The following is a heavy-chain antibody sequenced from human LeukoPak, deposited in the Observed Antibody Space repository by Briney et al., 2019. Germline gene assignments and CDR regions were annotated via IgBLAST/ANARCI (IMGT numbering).Heavy chain of an antibody. CDR1: GYTFTSYG. CDR2: ISAYNGNT. V-gene: IGHV1-18*04. CDR3: AREIRSYSSGWYSWFDP. D-gene: IGHD6-19*01. J-gene: IGHJ5*02. Sequence: AASVKVSCKASGYTFTSYGISWVRQAPGQGLEWMGWISAYNGNTNYAQKLQGRVTMTTDTSTSTAYMELRSPRSDDTAVYYCAREIRSYSSGWYSWFDPWGQGTLVTVSS.